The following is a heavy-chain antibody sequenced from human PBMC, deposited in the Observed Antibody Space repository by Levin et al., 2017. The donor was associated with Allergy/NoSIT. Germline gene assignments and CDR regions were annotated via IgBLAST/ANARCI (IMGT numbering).Heavy chain of an antibody. CDR1: GGSISSSSYY. Sequence: SQTLSLPCTVSGGSISSSSYYWGWIRQPPGKGLEWIGSIYYSGSTYYNPSLKSRVTISVDTSKNQFSLKLSSVTAADTAVYYCARHGDYYDSSGYYRWGQGTLVTVSS. D-gene: IGHD3-22*01. CDR2: IYYSGST. V-gene: IGHV4-39*01. CDR3: ARHGDYYDSSGYYR. J-gene: IGHJ4*02.